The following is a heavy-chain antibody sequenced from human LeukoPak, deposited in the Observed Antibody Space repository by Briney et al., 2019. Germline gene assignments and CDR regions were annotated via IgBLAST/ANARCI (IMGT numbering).Heavy chain of an antibody. D-gene: IGHD3-10*01. J-gene: IGHJ3*02. Sequence: GESLEISCKGSGYMFDNYWIAWVRQMPGKGLEWMGIVYSGDSDTRYSPSFQGQVSISADKSISTAYLQWRSLKASDTAMYYCASMGITMVRGAILPFDAFDIWGQGTMVTVSS. V-gene: IGHV5-51*01. CDR3: ASMGITMVRGAILPFDAFDI. CDR2: VYSGDSDT. CDR1: GYMFDNYW.